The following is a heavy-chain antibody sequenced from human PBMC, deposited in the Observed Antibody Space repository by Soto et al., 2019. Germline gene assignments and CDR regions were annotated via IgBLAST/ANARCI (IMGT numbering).Heavy chain of an antibody. V-gene: IGHV4-59*01. CDR1: GGSISSYY. J-gene: IGHJ4*02. CDR3: AREGGAMDFDS. CDR2: IYYSGST. Sequence: QVQLQESGPGLVKPSETLSLTCTVSGGSISSYYWSWIRQPPGKGLEWIGYIYYSGSTNYNPSLKRLVPISVDTSKNQFSLKLSSVTAADTAVYYCAREGGAMDFDSWGQGTLVTVSS.